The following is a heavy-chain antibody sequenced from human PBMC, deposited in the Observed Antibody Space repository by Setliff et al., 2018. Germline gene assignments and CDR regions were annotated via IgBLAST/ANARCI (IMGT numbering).Heavy chain of an antibody. CDR3: AKGGALLYYFDF. Sequence: PGGSLRLSCAASGFTFSSYGMHWVRQAPGKGLEWVAVIWYDGSNKYYADSVKGRFTISRDNAKNSLYLQMNSLRAEDTAVYYCAKGGALLYYFDFWGQGTLVTVSS. V-gene: IGHV3-33*03. D-gene: IGHD2-15*01. J-gene: IGHJ4*02. CDR2: IWYDGSNK. CDR1: GFTFSSYG.